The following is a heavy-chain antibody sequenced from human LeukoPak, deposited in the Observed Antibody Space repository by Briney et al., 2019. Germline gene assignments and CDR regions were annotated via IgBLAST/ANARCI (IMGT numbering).Heavy chain of an antibody. CDR2: IYYSGST. CDR1: GGSISSYY. D-gene: IGHD6-13*01. CDR3: ARGGYGSFDY. V-gene: IGHV4-59*01. Sequence: SETLSLTCTVSGGSISSYYWSWIRQPPGKGLEWIGYIYYSGSTNYDPSLKSRVTISVDTSKNQFSLKLSSVTAADTAVYYCARGGYGSFDYWGQGTLVTVSS. J-gene: IGHJ4*02.